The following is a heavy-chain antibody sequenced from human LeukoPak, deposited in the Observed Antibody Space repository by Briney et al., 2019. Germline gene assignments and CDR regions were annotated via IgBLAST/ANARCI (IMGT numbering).Heavy chain of an antibody. CDR2: IYYSGST. CDR1: GGSITHYY. D-gene: IGHD6-13*01. J-gene: IGHJ4*02. CDR3: ARHWETSSWYVDY. Sequence: PSETLSLSCTVSGGSITHYYWSWIRQPPGKGLEWIGYIYYSGSTNYNPSLKTRVTISVDTSKNQFSLKLSSVTAADTAVYYCARHWETSSWYVDYWGQGTLVTVSS. V-gene: IGHV4-59*08.